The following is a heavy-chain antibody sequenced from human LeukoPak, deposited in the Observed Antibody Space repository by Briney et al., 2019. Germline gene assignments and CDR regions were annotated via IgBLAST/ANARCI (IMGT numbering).Heavy chain of an antibody. CDR2: VTYRGSG. J-gene: IGHJ4*02. CDR3: GVYGGDWRFDF. CDR1: NGFYSYY. V-gene: IGHV4-34*01. Sequence: PSETLSLTCAVYNGFYSYYMTIVRQPPGKGMGWVGEVTYRGSGNYNPSLKGRATISINVSQRPFSLSLRSVPAADTATYYCGVYGGDWRFDFWGQGTPITVSS. D-gene: IGHD2-21*02.